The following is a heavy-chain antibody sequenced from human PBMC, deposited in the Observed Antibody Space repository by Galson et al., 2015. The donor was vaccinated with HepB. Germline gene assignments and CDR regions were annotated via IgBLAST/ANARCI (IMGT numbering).Heavy chain of an antibody. J-gene: IGHJ6*02. CDR3: ASGYGMDV. V-gene: IGHV3-21*01. Sequence: SLRLSCAASGFTFSSYSMNWVRQAPGKGLEWVSSISSSGTYIYYADSVKGRFTISRDNAKNSLYLQMNSLRADDTAVYYCASGYGMDVWGQGTTVTVSS. CDR2: ISSSGTYI. CDR1: GFTFSSYS.